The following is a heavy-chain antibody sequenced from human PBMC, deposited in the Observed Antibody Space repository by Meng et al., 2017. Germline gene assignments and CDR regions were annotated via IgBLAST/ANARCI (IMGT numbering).Heavy chain of an antibody. V-gene: IGHV4-31*03. CDR1: GGSISSGGYY. CDR3: ARVVVATIFSGFDY. CDR2: IYYSGST. J-gene: IGHJ4*02. D-gene: IGHD5-12*01. Sequence: LEERGPGLWKPSQTLSLTCTAFGGSISSGGYYWSWIRQHPGKGLEWIGYIYYSGSTYYNPSLKSRVTISVDTSKNQFSLKLSSVTAADTAVYYCARVVVATIFSGFDYWGQGTLVTVSS.